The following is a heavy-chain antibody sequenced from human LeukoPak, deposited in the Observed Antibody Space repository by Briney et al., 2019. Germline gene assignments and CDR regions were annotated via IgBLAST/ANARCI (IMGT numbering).Heavy chain of an antibody. J-gene: IGHJ4*02. V-gene: IGHV4-31*03. CDR2: FYYSGST. CDR3: ARVFYYYDSSGYCYYFDY. Sequence: PSQTLSLTCTVSGGSISSGGYYWSWIRQHPGKGLEWIGYFYYSGSTYYNPSLKSRVTISVDTSKNQFSLKLSSVTAADTAVYYCARVFYYYDSSGYCYYFDYWGQGTLVTVSS. D-gene: IGHD3-22*01. CDR1: GGSISSGGYY.